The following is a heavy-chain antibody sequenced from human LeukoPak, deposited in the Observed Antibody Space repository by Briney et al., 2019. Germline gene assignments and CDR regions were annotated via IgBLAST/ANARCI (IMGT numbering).Heavy chain of an antibody. V-gene: IGHV3-53*01. CDR2: IYSGGST. Sequence: PGGSLRLSRAASGFTVSSNYMSWVRQAPGKGLEWVSVIYSGGSTYYADSVKGRFTISRDNSKNTLYLQMNNLRAEDTAVYYCASQGRADSSGWYYFDYWGQGTLVTVSS. CDR1: GFTVSSNY. CDR3: ASQGRADSSGWYYFDY. D-gene: IGHD6-19*01. J-gene: IGHJ4*02.